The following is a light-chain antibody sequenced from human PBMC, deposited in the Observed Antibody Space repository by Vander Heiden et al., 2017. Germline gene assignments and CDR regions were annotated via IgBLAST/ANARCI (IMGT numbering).Light chain of an antibody. CDR2: DES. Sequence: SYVLPPPPSVSVAPAHTARLPCCGNNIGSKSVHWYQQKPGQAPVLVVYDESDRPSGIPERFSGSNSGNTATLTISRVEAGDEADYYCQVWDSSGDHRGVFGGGTKLTVL. CDR1: NIGSKS. CDR3: QVWDSSGDHRGV. J-gene: IGLJ3*02. V-gene: IGLV3-21*02.